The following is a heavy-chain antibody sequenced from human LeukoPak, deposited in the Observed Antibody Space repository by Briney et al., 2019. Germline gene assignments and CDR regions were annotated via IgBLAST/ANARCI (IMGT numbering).Heavy chain of an antibody. CDR1: GFRFSGHW. V-gene: IGHV3-74*03. D-gene: IGHD4-17*01. Sequence: GGSLRLSCTASGFRFSGHWIHWVRQAPGMGLVWVSRINEHGTDSMYADSVKGRFTISRDNSKNTVYLQLNSLRAEDTALYYCAQAALRATPLPFDYWGQGTLVTVSS. CDR2: INEHGTDS. J-gene: IGHJ4*02. CDR3: AQAALRATPLPFDY.